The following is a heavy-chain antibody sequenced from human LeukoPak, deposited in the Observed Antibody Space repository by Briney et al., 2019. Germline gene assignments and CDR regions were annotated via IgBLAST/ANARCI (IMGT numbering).Heavy chain of an antibody. CDR2: IYTSGST. CDR1: GGSISSGSYY. J-gene: IGHJ4*02. CDR3: ARDRGAPGDLDY. V-gene: IGHV4-61*02. Sequence: PSETLSLTCTVSGGSISSGSYYWSWIRQPAGKGLEWIGRIYTSGSTNYNPSLKSRVTISVDTSKNQFSLKLSSVTAAGTAVYYCARDRGAPGDLDYWGQGTLVTVSS. D-gene: IGHD7-27*01.